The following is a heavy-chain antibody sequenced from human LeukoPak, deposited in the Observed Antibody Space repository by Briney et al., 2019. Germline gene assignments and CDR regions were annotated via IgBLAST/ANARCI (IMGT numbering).Heavy chain of an antibody. CDR3: ARVPRYYYGSGSSLFDY. CDR1: GGSISSSSYY. D-gene: IGHD3-10*01. V-gene: IGHV4-39*07. J-gene: IGHJ4*02. Sequence: PSETLSLTCTVSGGSISSSSYYWGWIRQPPGKGLEWIGEINHSGSTNYNPSLKSRVTISVDTSKNQFSLKLSSVTAADTAVYYCARVPRYYYGSGSSLFDYWGQGTLVTVSS. CDR2: INHSGST.